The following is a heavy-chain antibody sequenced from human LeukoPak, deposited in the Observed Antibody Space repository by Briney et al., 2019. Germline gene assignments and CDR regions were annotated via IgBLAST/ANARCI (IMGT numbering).Heavy chain of an antibody. CDR1: GFTFSSYG. V-gene: IGHV3-30*02. CDR2: IRYDGSNK. CDR3: AKEYGYDYNYFYSMDV. J-gene: IGHJ6*03. D-gene: IGHD1-1*01. Sequence: TGGSLRLSCAASGFTFSSYGIHWVRQAPGKGLEGVAFIRYDGSNKYHADSVKGRFTISRDNSKNTVYLQMNSLRAEDTAVYFCAKEYGYDYNYFYSMDVWGKGTTVTISS.